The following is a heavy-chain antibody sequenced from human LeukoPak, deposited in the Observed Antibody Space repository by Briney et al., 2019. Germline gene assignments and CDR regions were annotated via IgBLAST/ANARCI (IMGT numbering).Heavy chain of an antibody. CDR2: INPSGGST. J-gene: IGHJ6*02. CDR1: GYTFTSYY. V-gene: IGHV1-46*01. CDR3: ARDQGRISYSSSWHYYYYYGMDV. D-gene: IGHD6-13*01. Sequence: ASVKVSCKASGYTFTSYYMHWVRQAPGQGLEWMGIINPSGGSTSYAQKFQGRVTMTRDTSTSTVYMELSCLRSEDTAVYYCARDQGRISYSSSWHYYYYYGMDVWGQGTTVTVSS.